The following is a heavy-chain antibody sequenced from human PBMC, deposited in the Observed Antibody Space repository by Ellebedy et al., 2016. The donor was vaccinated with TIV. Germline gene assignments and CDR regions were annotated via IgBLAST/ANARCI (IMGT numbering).Heavy chain of an antibody. CDR2: IYYSGST. J-gene: IGHJ6*02. CDR1: GGSISSYY. D-gene: IGHD3-3*01. CDR3: ARHVQMEWLLSPVYGMDV. V-gene: IGHV4-59*08. Sequence: MPSETLSLTCTVSGGSISSYYWSWIRQPPGKGLEWIGFIYYSGSTNYNPSLTSRVTISVDTSKNQFSLKLSSVTAADTAVYYCARHVQMEWLLSPVYGMDVWGQGTTVTVSS.